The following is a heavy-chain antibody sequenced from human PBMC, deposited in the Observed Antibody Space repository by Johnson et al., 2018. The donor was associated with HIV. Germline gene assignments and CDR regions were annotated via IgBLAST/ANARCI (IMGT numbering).Heavy chain of an antibody. Sequence: MLLVESGGGVVRPGGSLRLSCAASGFTFDDYGMSWVRQAPGKGLEWVSGINWNGGSTGYADSMKGRFTISRDNARNSLYLQMNSLRAEDTALYYCAQKAVAGTFTDAFDIWGQGTMVTVSS. CDR3: AQKAVAGTFTDAFDI. D-gene: IGHD6-19*01. CDR2: INWNGGST. CDR1: GFTFDDYG. V-gene: IGHV3-20*04. J-gene: IGHJ3*02.